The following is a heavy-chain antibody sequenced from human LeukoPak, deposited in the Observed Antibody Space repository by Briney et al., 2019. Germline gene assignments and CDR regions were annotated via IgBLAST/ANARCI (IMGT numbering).Heavy chain of an antibody. CDR1: GFTFSSYS. J-gene: IGHJ3*02. V-gene: IGHV3-21*01. D-gene: IGHD3-22*01. Sequence: PGGSLRLSCAASGFTFSSYSMNWVRQAPGKGLEWVSSISSSSSYIYYADSVKGRFTISRDNAKNTLYLQMNSLRAEDTAVYYCARETRGPYDSSGYFDIWGQGTMVTVSS. CDR2: ISSSSSYI. CDR3: ARETRGPYDSSGYFDI.